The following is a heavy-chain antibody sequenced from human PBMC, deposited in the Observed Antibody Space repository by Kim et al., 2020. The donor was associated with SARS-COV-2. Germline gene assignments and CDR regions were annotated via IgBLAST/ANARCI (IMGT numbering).Heavy chain of an antibody. CDR3: ASPLLGTGGYCSSTSCRDY. CDR1: GGSISSYY. J-gene: IGHJ4*02. V-gene: IGHV4-59*08. D-gene: IGHD2-2*01. CDR2: IYYSGST. Sequence: SETLSLTCTVSGGSISSYYWSWIRQPPGKGLEWIGYIYYSGSTNYNPSLKSRVTISVDTSKNQFSLKLSSVTAADTAVYYCASPLLGTGGYCSSTSCRDYWGQGTLVTVSS.